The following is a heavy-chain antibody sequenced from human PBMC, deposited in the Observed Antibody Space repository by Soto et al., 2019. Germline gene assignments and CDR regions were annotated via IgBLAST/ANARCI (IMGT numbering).Heavy chain of an antibody. CDR2: IMPMFGTT. Sequence: GPSVKDPCKTLGGTFSRNAINWGRKAPGQGHEWKGVIMPMFGTTNYGQKYKGRVTISADESTSTAYVEMSSMRSEDAAVYYCARAAMHGLSWVFWFDPWGQGTLVTVSS. J-gene: IGHJ5*02. D-gene: IGHD3-16*01. CDR3: ARAAMHGLSWVFWFDP. CDR1: GGTFSRNA. V-gene: IGHV1-69*13.